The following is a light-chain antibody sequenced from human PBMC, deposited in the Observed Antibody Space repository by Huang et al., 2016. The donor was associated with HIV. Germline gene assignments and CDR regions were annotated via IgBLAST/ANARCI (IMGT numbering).Light chain of an antibody. CDR2: GTS. Sequence: DIQMTQSPSSLSASVGDRVTIACRSSQGISNSLAWYQQKPGKAPKLLLYGTSRLESGVPSMFSGSGSGTDYTLTISSLQPEDFATYYCQQYFDIPDTFGGGTKVEIK. J-gene: IGKJ4*01. CDR3: QQYFDIPDT. CDR1: QGISNS. V-gene: IGKV1-NL1*01.